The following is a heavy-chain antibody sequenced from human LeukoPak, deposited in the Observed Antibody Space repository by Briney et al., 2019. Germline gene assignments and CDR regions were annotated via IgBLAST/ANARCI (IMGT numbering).Heavy chain of an antibody. J-gene: IGHJ4*02. CDR3: ARGDSSGYTFDY. CDR2: IIPILGIA. Sequence: GASVKVSCKASGGTFSSYAISWVRQAPGQGLEWMGRIIPILGIANYAQKFQGRVTITADKSTSTAYMELSSLRSEDTAVYYCARGDSSGYTFDYWGQGTLVTVSS. CDR1: GGTFSSYA. V-gene: IGHV1-69*04. D-gene: IGHD6-19*01.